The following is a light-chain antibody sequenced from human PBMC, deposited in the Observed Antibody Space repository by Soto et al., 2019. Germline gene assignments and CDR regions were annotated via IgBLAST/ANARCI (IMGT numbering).Light chain of an antibody. Sequence: QSALTQPASVSGSPGQSITISCTGTSRDVGGYNYVSWHQQHPGKAPKVIITEVSNRPSGVSNRFSGSKSGNTASLTISGLQAEDEADYYCSSYAGSLVVFGGGTKLTVL. CDR2: EVS. V-gene: IGLV2-14*01. CDR3: SSYAGSLVV. J-gene: IGLJ2*01. CDR1: SRDVGGYNY.